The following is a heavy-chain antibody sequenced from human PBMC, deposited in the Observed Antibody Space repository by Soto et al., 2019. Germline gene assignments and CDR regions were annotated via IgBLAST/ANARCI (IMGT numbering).Heavy chain of an antibody. CDR3: AKRPRAGYNQRLDY. CDR1: EGYIRNRSYC. D-gene: IGHD5-12*01. J-gene: IGHJ4*02. Sequence: TCPVSEGYIRNRSYCRGWKRQPPGQRLGWIRTISDSGSHYSNPSPKSRVTISVDTSKNQSSLQLSSLTAADTAVYYCAKRPRAGYNQRLDYWGQGTLVNLSS. V-gene: IGHV4-39*01. CDR2: ISDSGSH.